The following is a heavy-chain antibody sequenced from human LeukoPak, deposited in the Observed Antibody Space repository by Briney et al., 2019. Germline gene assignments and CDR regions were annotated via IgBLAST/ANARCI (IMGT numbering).Heavy chain of an antibody. V-gene: IGHV3-23*01. Sequence: GGSLRLSCEASAFTFSGYGMSWVRQAPGKGLEWVSGIGNSGGRSYYADSVKGRFTISRDNSKNTLYMEMNNLRAEDTAVYYCAKCRFGVESWVDSWGQGTLVIVSS. CDR3: AKCRFGVESWVDS. J-gene: IGHJ4*02. CDR2: IGNSGGRS. CDR1: AFTFSGYG. D-gene: IGHD3-10*01.